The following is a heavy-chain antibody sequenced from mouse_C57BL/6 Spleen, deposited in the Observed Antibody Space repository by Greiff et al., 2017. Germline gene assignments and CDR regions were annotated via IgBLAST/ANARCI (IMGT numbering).Heavy chain of an antibody. CDR3: ASPTIVTTDAMDY. J-gene: IGHJ4*01. Sequence: VKLVESGPGLVQPSQSLSITCTVSGFSLTSYGVHWVRQSPGKGLEWLGVIWSGGSTDYNAAFISRLSISKDNSKSQVFFKMNSLQADDTAIYYCASPTIVTTDAMDYWGQGTSVTVSS. CDR1: GFSLTSYG. D-gene: IGHD2-5*01. V-gene: IGHV2-2*01. CDR2: IWSGGST.